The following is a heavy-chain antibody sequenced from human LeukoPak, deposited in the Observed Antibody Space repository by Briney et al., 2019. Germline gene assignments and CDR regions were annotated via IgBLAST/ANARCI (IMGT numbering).Heavy chain of an antibody. D-gene: IGHD3-16*01. CDR1: GFTFSDYY. Sequence: GGSLRLSCAASGFTFSDYYMSWIRQAPGKGLEWVSYISSSGNNIYYADSVKGRFTISRDNAKNSLYLQMNRLRAEDTAVYYCARDYWGSAYYFDYWGQGTLVTVSS. V-gene: IGHV3-11*04. CDR3: ARDYWGSAYYFDY. J-gene: IGHJ4*02. CDR2: ISSSGNNI.